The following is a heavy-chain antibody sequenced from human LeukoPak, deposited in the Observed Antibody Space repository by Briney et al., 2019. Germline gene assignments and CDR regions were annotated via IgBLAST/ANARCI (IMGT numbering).Heavy chain of an antibody. V-gene: IGHV3-30-3*01. D-gene: IGHD4-23*01. CDR1: GFTFSSYA. Sequence: GRSLRLSCAASGFTFSSYAMHWVRQAPGKGLEWVAVISYDGSNKYYADSVKGRFTISRDNSKNTVYLQMNSLRAEDTAVYYCARGVVTPDWYFDLWGRGTLVTVSS. J-gene: IGHJ2*01. CDR3: ARGVVTPDWYFDL. CDR2: ISYDGSNK.